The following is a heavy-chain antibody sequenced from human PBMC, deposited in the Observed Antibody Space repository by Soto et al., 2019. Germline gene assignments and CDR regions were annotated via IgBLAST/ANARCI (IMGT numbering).Heavy chain of an antibody. Sequence: GGSLRLSCAASAFKFSDYYMSWVRQAPGKGLEWVSYISGSGDVIYYADSVKGRFTISRDNDKKSVHLQMDTLRAEDTALYYCARAPDCGEGSCYRHFDLWGQGTRLTISS. D-gene: IGHD2-15*01. CDR1: AFKFSDYY. CDR2: ISGSGDVI. CDR3: ARAPDCGEGSCYRHFDL. V-gene: IGHV3-11*01. J-gene: IGHJ4*02.